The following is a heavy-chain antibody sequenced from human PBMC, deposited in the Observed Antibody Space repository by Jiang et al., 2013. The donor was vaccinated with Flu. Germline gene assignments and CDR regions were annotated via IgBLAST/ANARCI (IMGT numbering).Heavy chain of an antibody. V-gene: IGHV1-69*01. D-gene: IGHD3-10*01. J-gene: IGHJ6*02. Sequence: GAEVKKPGSSVKVSCKASEGTFSSYAISWVRQAPGQGLEWMGGIIPIFGTANYAQKFQGRVTITADESTSTAYMELSSLRSEDTAVYYCARGKYGSGSYFRYYYYGMDVWGQGTTVTVSS. CDR3: ARGKYGSGSYFRYYYYGMDV. CDR2: IIPIFGTA. CDR1: EGTFSSYA.